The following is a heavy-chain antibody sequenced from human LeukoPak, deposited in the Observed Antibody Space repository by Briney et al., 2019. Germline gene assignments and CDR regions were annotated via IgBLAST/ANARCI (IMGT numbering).Heavy chain of an antibody. Sequence: GGSLRLSCAASGFTFCSYSMHWVRQAPGKGLEWVSYISSSGSTIYYADSVKGRFTISRGNAKNSLYLQVNSLRAEDTAVYYCAELGITMIGGVWGKGTTVTISS. CDR1: GFTFCSYS. J-gene: IGHJ6*04. D-gene: IGHD3-10*02. CDR2: ISSSGSTI. CDR3: AELGITMIGGV. V-gene: IGHV3-48*04.